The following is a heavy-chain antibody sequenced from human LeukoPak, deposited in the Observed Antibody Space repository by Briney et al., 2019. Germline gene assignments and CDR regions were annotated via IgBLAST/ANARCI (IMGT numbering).Heavy chain of an antibody. CDR1: GGSFSGYY. V-gene: IGHV4-34*01. Sequence: SETLSLTCAVYGGSFSGYYWSWIRQPPGKGLEWIGEINHSGSTNYNPSLKSRVTVSVDTSKNQFSLKLSSVTAADTAVYYCARNTGSGYYFYYGMDVWGQGTTVTVSS. CDR3: ARNTGSGYYFYYGMDV. D-gene: IGHD2-15*01. CDR2: INHSGST. J-gene: IGHJ6*02.